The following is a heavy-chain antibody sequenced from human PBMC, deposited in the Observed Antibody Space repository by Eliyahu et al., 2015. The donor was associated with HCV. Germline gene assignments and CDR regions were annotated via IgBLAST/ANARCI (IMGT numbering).Heavy chain of an antibody. CDR3: ARVLNYYYYGMDV. Sequence: QVQLQQWGAGLLKPSETLSLTCAVYGGSFSGYYWSWIRQPPGKGLEWIGEINHSGSTNYNPSLKSRVTISVDTSKNQFSLKLSSVTAADTAVYYCARVLNYYYYGMDVWGQGTTVTVSS. V-gene: IGHV4-34*01. J-gene: IGHJ6*02. CDR1: GGSFSGYY. CDR2: INHSGST.